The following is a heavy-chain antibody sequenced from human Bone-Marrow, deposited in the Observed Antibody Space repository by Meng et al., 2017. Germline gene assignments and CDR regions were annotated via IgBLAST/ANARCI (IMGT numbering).Heavy chain of an antibody. Sequence: SVKVSCKASGDTFNSFTFNWVRQAPGQGLEWMGGIIPIFGTTEYAQKFQGRVTITADESTSTAYMELSSLRSEDTAVYYCARDAVVYSGSSYFDYWGQGTLVTVSS. CDR3: ARDAVVYSGSSYFDY. D-gene: IGHD1-26*01. CDR1: GDTFNSFT. CDR2: IIPIFGTT. V-gene: IGHV1-69*13. J-gene: IGHJ4*02.